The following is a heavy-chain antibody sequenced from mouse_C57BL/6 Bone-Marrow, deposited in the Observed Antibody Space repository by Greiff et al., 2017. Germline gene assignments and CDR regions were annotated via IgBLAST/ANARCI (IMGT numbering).Heavy chain of an antibody. CDR1: GFTFSSYG. J-gene: IGHJ3*01. V-gene: IGHV5-6*02. Sequence: EVKLQESGGDLVKPGGSLKLSCAASGFTFSSYGMSWVRQTPDKRLEWVATISSGGSYTYYPDSVKGRFTISRDNAKNTLYLQMSSLKSEDTAMYYCARRGFSWFAYWGQGTRVTVSA. CDR2: ISSGGSYT. CDR3: ARRGFSWFAY.